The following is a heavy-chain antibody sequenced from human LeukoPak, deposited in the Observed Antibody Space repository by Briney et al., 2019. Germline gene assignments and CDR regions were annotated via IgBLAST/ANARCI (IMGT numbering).Heavy chain of an antibody. V-gene: IGHV3-23*01. J-gene: IGHJ4*02. CDR1: GFTFRSYA. CDR2: MSGSGGST. Sequence: GGLRPSCAASGFTFRSYAMSWVREAPGKGVEWVLAMSGSGGSTYYADSVKGRFNISRDNSKNTLYLQMNSLRAEHTAVYYCAKGVSGYDSDYFDYWGQGTLVTVSS. D-gene: IGHD5-12*01. CDR3: AKGVSGYDSDYFDY.